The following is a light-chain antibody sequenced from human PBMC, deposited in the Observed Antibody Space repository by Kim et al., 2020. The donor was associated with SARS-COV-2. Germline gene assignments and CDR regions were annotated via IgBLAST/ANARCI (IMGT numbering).Light chain of an antibody. V-gene: IGLV2-23*02. Sequence: GRSITTSCTGISSDVGSYNRVSWYQQHPGNAPKLMMYEVSNRPSGVSNRFSGSKSVNTASLTISGLQAEDEVDYYCCSYAGRSTWVFGGGTQLTVL. CDR3: CSYAGRSTWV. CDR2: EVS. CDR1: SSDVGSYNR. J-gene: IGLJ3*02.